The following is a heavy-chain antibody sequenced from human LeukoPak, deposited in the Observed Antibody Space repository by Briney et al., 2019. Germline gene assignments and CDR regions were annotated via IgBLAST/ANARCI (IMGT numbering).Heavy chain of an antibody. D-gene: IGHD3-22*01. CDR1: GYTFTSYA. CDR2: ISAYNGNT. V-gene: IGHV1-18*01. Sequence: ASVKVSCKASGYTFTSYAMHWVRQAPGQGLEWMGWISAYNGNTNYAQKLQGRVTMTTDTSTSTAYMELRSLRSDDTAVYYCARSAAYYYDSSGYYISFDYWGQGTMVTVSS. J-gene: IGHJ4*02. CDR3: ARSAAYYYDSSGYYISFDY.